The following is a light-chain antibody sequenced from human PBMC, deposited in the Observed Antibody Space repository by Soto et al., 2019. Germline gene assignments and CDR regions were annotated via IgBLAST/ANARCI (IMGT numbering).Light chain of an antibody. CDR1: QDISNF. CDR2: AAS. Sequence: DIPMTQSPSSLSASVGDRVSITCRASQDISNFLAWYQQKPGKVPKLLIYAASTLQSGVPSRFSGSGSGTDFTLIISSLQPEDVATYYCQKYESAPWTFDQGTKVEIK. J-gene: IGKJ1*01. V-gene: IGKV1-27*01. CDR3: QKYESAPWT.